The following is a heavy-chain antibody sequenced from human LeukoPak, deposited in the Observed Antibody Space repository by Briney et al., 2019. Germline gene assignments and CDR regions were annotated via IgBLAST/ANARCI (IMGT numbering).Heavy chain of an antibody. D-gene: IGHD2-8*01. J-gene: IGHJ4*02. Sequence: SETLSLTRAVYGGSFSGYYWSWIRQPPGKGLEWIGEINHSGSTNYNPSLKSRVTISVDTSKNQFSLKLSSVTAADTAVYYCASGYAHFDYWGQGTLVTVSS. CDR2: INHSGST. CDR1: GGSFSGYY. CDR3: ASGYAHFDY. V-gene: IGHV4-34*01.